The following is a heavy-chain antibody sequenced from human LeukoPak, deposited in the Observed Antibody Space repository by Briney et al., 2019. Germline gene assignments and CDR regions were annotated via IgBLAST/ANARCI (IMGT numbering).Heavy chain of an antibody. CDR3: ARIVYYYEGVDY. CDR1: GYTFSSYS. D-gene: IGHD3-22*01. Sequence: ASVKVSCKASGYTFSSYSITWVRQAPGQGLGWMGWISGNSGKTEYAQKLQGRVTMTIDTSTSTSYMELRSLRSDDTAVYYCARIVYYYEGVDYWGQGTLVTVSS. CDR2: ISGNSGKT. J-gene: IGHJ4*02. V-gene: IGHV1-18*01.